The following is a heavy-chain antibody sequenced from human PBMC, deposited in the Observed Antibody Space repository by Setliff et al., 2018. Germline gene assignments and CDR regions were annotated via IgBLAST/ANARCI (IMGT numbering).Heavy chain of an antibody. V-gene: IGHV1-69*05. Sequence: ASVKVSCKTSGFSFTSFGFSWVRQAPGQGLEWMGGIIPMFGTPAYAQKFQDRVTITTDESTSTAYMELDSLRSEDTAVYYCARSPAVLGIVYLDPWGQGTLVTVSS. D-gene: IGHD2-15*01. CDR1: GFSFTSFG. CDR3: ARSPAVLGIVYLDP. CDR2: IIPMFGTP. J-gene: IGHJ5*02.